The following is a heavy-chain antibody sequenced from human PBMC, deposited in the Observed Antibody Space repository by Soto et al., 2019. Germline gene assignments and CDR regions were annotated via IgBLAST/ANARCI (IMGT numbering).Heavy chain of an antibody. D-gene: IGHD5-18*01. V-gene: IGHV4-31*03. CDR3: ARGGDRYGYYHIFDY. CDR1: GGSISSGGLY. CDR2: IYYTGST. Sequence: PSETLSLTCTVSGGSISSGGLYWNWIRQHPGKGLEWIGYIYYTGSTYYNPSLKSRLIISIDTSKNQFSLKLNSVTAADTAVYFCARGGDRYGYYHIFDYWGQGTLVTVSS. J-gene: IGHJ4*02.